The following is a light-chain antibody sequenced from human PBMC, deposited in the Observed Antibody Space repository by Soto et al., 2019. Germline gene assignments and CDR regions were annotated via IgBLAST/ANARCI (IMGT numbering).Light chain of an antibody. CDR2: GTS. Sequence: EIVVTQSPATLSGSPGARVTLSCRASQCVSSRLAWYEQRHAQGPRLVIYGTSNRATGIPDRFRGSGSGSDFTLTINSLEPEDFAVYYCQEYGSNVGGGIVVDIK. CDR3: QEYGSN. V-gene: IGKV3-20*01. CDR1: QCVSSR. J-gene: IGKJ4*01.